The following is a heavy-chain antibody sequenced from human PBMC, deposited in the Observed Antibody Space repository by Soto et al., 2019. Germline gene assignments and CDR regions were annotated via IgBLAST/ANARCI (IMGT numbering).Heavy chain of an antibody. D-gene: IGHD1-1*01. Sequence: QVQLVESGGGLVKPGGSLRVSCAASGFTFSDYYMSWIRQAPGKGLEWVSYISSSGSPIYYAASVKGRFTISRDNAKKSLYLQRKSLRADDTAVYYCARGDSPQSNEGFDYWGQGSLVTVSS. V-gene: IGHV3-11*01. CDR2: ISSSGSPI. CDR1: GFTFSDYY. CDR3: ARGDSPQSNEGFDY. J-gene: IGHJ4*02.